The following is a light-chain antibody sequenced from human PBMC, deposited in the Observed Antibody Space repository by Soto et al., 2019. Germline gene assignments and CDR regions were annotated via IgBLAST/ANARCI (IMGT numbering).Light chain of an antibody. CDR3: QVWDTTNPVI. CDR1: NIEIKS. V-gene: IGLV3-21*02. J-gene: IGLJ2*01. Sequence: SYELTQPPSVSVAPGQTARITGGGTNIEIKSVHWYQQKPGQAPVLVVYDDGDRTTGIPERFSGSKSGNTATLTTSRVEAGDEADYYCQVWDTTNPVIFGGGTKLTVL. CDR2: DDG.